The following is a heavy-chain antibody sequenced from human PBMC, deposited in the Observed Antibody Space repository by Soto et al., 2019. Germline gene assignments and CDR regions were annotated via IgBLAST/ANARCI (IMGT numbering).Heavy chain of an antibody. D-gene: IGHD5-12*01. CDR2: INPNSGGT. J-gene: IGHJ6*02. V-gene: IGHV1-2*02. CDR3: AIDIVATGYYYYGMDV. CDR1: GYTFTGYY. Sequence: GASVKVSCKASGYTFTGYYMHWVRQAPGQGLEWMGWINPNSGGTNYAQKFQGRVTMTRDTSISTAYMELSRLRSDDTAVYYCAIDIVATGYYYYGMDVWGQGTTVTVSS.